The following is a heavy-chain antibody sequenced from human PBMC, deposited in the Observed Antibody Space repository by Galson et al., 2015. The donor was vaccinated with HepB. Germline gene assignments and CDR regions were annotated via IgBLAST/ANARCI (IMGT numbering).Heavy chain of an antibody. V-gene: IGHV3-21*01. J-gene: IGHJ6*02. D-gene: IGHD4-17*01. Sequence: MNWVRQAPGKGLEWVSSISSSSSYIYYADSVKGRFTISRDNAKNSLYLQMNSLRAEDTAVYYCARDSSYGDYYYYGMDVWGQGTTVTVSS. CDR2: ISSSSSYI. CDR3: ARDSSYGDYYYYGMDV.